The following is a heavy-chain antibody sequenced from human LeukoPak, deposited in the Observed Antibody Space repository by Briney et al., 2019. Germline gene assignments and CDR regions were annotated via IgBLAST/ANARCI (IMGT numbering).Heavy chain of an antibody. CDR1: GFTFSSYW. J-gene: IGHJ5*02. CDR2: IQQDGSEK. Sequence: GGSLRLSCAASGFTFSSYWLSWVRQPPGKGLEWVANIQQDGSEKNYVDSVKGRFTISRDNGKNSLYLQMNSLRAEDTAEYFCAHQVPPNDEFFDHWGQGTLVTVSS. V-gene: IGHV3-7*05. CDR3: AHQVPPNDEFFDH.